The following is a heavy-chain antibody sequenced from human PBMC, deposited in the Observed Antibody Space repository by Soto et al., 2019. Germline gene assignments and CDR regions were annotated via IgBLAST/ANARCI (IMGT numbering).Heavy chain of an antibody. CDR2: INPNSGGT. V-gene: IGHV1-2*04. Sequence: ASLQVSCKATGYTFSGYYIQWVRQAPGQGLEWMGWINPNSGGTNYAQKFQGWVTMTRDTSISTAYMELSLRSDDTAVYYCAREGRADYSDSSGYSNWFDPWGQGTLVTVSS. CDR3: AREGRADYSDSSGYSNWFDP. J-gene: IGHJ5*02. D-gene: IGHD3-22*01. CDR1: GYTFSGYY.